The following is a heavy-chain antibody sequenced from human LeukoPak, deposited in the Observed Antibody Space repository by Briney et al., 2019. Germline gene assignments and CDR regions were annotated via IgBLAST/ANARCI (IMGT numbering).Heavy chain of an antibody. CDR2: LSYDGKDR. J-gene: IGHJ4*02. V-gene: IGHV3-30*18. CDR3: AKDQTWAAASYYFDY. Sequence: GGSLRLSCAASTFTFSSYGMHWVRQAPGKGLEWVTVLSYDGKDRYYADSVKGRFTISRDNSKNTLYLQMNSLRTEDTAVYYCAKDQTWAAASYYFDYWGQGTLVTVSS. D-gene: IGHD6-13*01. CDR1: TFTFSSYG.